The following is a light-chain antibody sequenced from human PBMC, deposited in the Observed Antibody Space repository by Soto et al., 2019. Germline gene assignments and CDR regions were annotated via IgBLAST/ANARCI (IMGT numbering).Light chain of an antibody. Sequence: QSVLTQPPSVSAAPGQKVTISCSGSSSNIGNNYVSWYQHLPGTAPKLLIYDNNKRPSGIPDRFSGSKSGTSATLGITGLQTGDEAEYYCATWDSSLSAGVFGGGTKLTVL. CDR2: DNN. CDR3: ATWDSSLSAGV. V-gene: IGLV1-51*01. J-gene: IGLJ2*01. CDR1: SSNIGNNY.